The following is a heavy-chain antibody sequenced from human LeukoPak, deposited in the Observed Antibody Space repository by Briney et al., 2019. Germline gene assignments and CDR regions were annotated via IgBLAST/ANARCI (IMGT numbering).Heavy chain of an antibody. J-gene: IGHJ4*02. D-gene: IGHD1-1*01. CDR3: ARYVPVKTGTTRSSFDF. CDR2: ISHSGST. V-gene: IGHV4-34*10. Sequence: PSETLSLTCAVYGGSFSGYYWSWIRQPPGKGLEWIGEISHSGSTNCDPSLKSRITMSIDTSKSQFSLNLRSVPAADTAVYYCARYVPVKTGTTRSSFDFWGQGTLVTVSS. CDR1: GGSFSGYY.